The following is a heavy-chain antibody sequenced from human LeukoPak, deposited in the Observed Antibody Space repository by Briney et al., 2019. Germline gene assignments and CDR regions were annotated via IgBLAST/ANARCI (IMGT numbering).Heavy chain of an antibody. CDR1: GFTFSSYW. CDR2: INSDGSST. V-gene: IGHV3-74*01. Sequence: GGSLRLSCAASGFTFSSYWMHWVRQAPGKGLVWVSRINSDGSSTSYADSVKGRFTISRDNAKNTLYLQMNSLRAEDTAVYYCARVKRWKAADQYYFDYWGQGTLITVSS. D-gene: IGHD5-24*01. J-gene: IGHJ4*02. CDR3: ARVKRWKAADQYYFDY.